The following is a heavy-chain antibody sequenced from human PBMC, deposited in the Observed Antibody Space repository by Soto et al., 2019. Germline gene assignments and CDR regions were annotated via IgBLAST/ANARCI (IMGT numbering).Heavy chain of an antibody. Sequence: QVQLQESGPGLVKPSQTLSLTCTVSGGSISSGGYYWSWLRQHPGKGREWIAYIHYSGSTYYKPSLKSRVTLSVDTSKNQFSLKLSSVTAADTAVYYCAIVLREAYYYGSGSWSGGAYFDYWGQGTLVTVSS. D-gene: IGHD3-10*01. CDR3: AIVLREAYYYGSGSWSGGAYFDY. V-gene: IGHV4-31*03. CDR2: IHYSGST. J-gene: IGHJ4*02. CDR1: GGSISSGGYY.